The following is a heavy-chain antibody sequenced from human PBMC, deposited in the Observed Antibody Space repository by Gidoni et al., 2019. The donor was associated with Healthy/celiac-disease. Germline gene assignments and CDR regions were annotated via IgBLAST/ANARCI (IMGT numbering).Heavy chain of an antibody. V-gene: IGHV3-23*01. CDR1: GVTSSSYA. Sequence: EVQLLESGGGLVQPGGALRLSCAASGVTSSSYAMSWVRQAPGKGLEWVSASSGSGGSTYSADSVKGRFTISRDNSKNTLYLQMNSLRAEDTAVYYCAKERYYGSGSLHYFDYWGQGTLVTVSS. J-gene: IGHJ4*02. D-gene: IGHD3-10*01. CDR2: SSGSGGST. CDR3: AKERYYGSGSLHYFDY.